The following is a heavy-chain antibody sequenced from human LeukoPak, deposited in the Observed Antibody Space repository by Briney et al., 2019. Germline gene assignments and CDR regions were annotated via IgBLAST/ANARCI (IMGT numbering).Heavy chain of an antibody. Sequence: GGSLRLSCAASGFTFSSYAMSWVRQAPGKGLEWVSAISGSGGSTYYADSVKGRFTISRDSSKNTLYLQMNSLRAEDTAVYYCAKARYSSSWAFDYWGQGTLVTVSS. J-gene: IGHJ4*02. CDR1: GFTFSSYA. V-gene: IGHV3-23*01. CDR3: AKARYSSSWAFDY. CDR2: ISGSGGST. D-gene: IGHD6-13*01.